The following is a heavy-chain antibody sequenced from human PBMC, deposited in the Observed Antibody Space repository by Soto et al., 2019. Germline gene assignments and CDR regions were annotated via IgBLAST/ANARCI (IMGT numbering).Heavy chain of an antibody. Sequence: SEAVSLTCTVSGGSISSYYWTWIRQPPGKGLEWIGYMYYSGSTNYNRSLESRVTISVDTSKNQFSLKLSSVTAADTAVYYCARDFLLGPRRWFDPWGQGTLVTVSS. CDR1: GGSISSYY. D-gene: IGHD3-16*01. V-gene: IGHV4-59*01. CDR2: MYYSGST. CDR3: ARDFLLGPRRWFDP. J-gene: IGHJ5*02.